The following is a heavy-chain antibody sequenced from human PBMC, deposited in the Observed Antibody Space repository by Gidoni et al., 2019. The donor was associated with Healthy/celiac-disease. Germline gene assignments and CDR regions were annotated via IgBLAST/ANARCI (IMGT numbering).Heavy chain of an antibody. CDR2: ISGSGGST. J-gene: IGHJ6*02. Sequence: EVQLLESGGGLVQPGGSLRLSCAASGFTFRTYAMSWVRQAPGKGLEWVSAISGSGGSTYYADSVKGRFTISRDNSKNTLYLQMNSLRAEDTAVYYCAKTQIQLGYYYYGMDVWGQGTTVTVSS. D-gene: IGHD5-18*01. CDR3: AKTQIQLGYYYYGMDV. CDR1: GFTFRTYA. V-gene: IGHV3-23*01.